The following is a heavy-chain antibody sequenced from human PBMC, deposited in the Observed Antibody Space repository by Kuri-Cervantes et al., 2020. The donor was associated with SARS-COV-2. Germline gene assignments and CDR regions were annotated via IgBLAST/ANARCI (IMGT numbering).Heavy chain of an antibody. CDR3: ARDLAYDSSGYAFDY. CDR2: IYHSGST. D-gene: IGHD3-22*01. V-gene: IGHV4-4*02. CDR1: GGSISSSNW. Sequence: GSLRLSCAVSGGSISSSNWWSWVRQPPGKGLEWIGEIYHSGSTNYNPSLKSRVTILVDTSKNQFSLKLSSVTAADTAVYYCARDLAYDSSGYAFDYWGQGTLVTVSS. J-gene: IGHJ4*02.